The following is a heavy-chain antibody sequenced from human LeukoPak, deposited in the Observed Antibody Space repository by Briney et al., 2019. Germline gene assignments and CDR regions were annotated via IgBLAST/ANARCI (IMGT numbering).Heavy chain of an antibody. CDR3: EKGDYDILNGSYGLDY. J-gene: IGHJ4*02. Sequence: GGSLRLFCSASGFTFSSFAMHWVRQAPGKGLEYVSHISSNGGSTYYADSVKGRFPISRDNPKNTVYLQISSLRDKDTDVYDREKGDYDILNGSYGLDYWGQGTLVTVSS. CDR1: GFTFSSFA. V-gene: IGHV3-64D*06. D-gene: IGHD3-9*01. CDR2: ISSNGGST.